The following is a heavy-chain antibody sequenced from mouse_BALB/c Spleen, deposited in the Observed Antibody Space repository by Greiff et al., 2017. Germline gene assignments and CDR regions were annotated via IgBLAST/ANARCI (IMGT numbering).Heavy chain of an antibody. J-gene: IGHJ2*01. V-gene: IGHV3-2*02. CDR3: ARRDRYDDYFDY. CDR2: ISYSGST. D-gene: IGHD2-14*01. CDR1: GYSITSDYA. Sequence: EVKLMESGPGLVKPSQSLSLTCTVTGYSITSDYAWNWIRQFPGNKLEWMGYISYSGSTSYNPSLKSRISITRDTSKNQFFLQLNSVTTEDTATYYCARRDRYDDYFDYWGQGTTLTVSS.